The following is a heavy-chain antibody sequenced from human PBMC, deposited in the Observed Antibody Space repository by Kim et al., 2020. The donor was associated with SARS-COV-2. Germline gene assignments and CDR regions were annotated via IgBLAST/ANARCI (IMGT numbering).Heavy chain of an antibody. CDR1: GGSISSSNW. CDR2: IYHSGST. V-gene: IGHV4-4*02. Sequence: SETLSLTCAVSGGSISSSNWWSWVRQPPGKGLEWIGEIYHSGSTNYNPSLKSRVTISVDKSKNQFSLKLSSVTAADTAVYYCARRSGYSSSYYYYGMDVWGQGTTVTVSS. J-gene: IGHJ6*02. CDR3: ARRSGYSSSYYYYGMDV. D-gene: IGHD6-13*01.